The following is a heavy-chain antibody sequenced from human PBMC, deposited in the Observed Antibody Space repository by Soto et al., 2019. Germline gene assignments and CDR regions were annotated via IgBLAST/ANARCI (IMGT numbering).Heavy chain of an antibody. V-gene: IGHV5-51*01. CDR3: ARQGRQGYSSSWFDY. CDR2: IYPGDSDT. D-gene: IGHD6-13*01. CDR1: GYRVTRYW. Sequence: ISEEGSGYRVTRYWIGWLRQMPGKGLEWMGIIYPGDSDTRYSPSFQGQVTISADKSISTAYLQWSSLKASDTAMYYCARQGRQGYSSSWFDYWGQGTLVTVSS. J-gene: IGHJ4*02.